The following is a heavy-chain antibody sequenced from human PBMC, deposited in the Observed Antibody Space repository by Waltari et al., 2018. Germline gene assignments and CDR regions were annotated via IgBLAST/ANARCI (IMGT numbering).Heavy chain of an antibody. CDR1: GGNFSRYA. CDR3: ARTKSGYSYYYYYYYMDV. CDR2: IIPIFGTA. D-gene: IGHD3-3*01. J-gene: IGHJ6*03. Sequence: QVQLVQSGAEVKKPGSSVKVSCKASGGNFSRYAISWVRQAPGQGLEWMGGIIPIFGTAKYAQKFQGRVTITADESTSTAYMELSSLRSEDTAVYYCARTKSGYSYYYYYYYMDVWGKGTTVTVSS. V-gene: IGHV1-69*01.